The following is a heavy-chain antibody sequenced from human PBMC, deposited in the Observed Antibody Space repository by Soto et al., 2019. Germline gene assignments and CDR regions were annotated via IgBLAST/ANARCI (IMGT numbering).Heavy chain of an antibody. V-gene: IGHV1-8*01. J-gene: IGHJ4*02. Sequence: QVQLVQSGTEVKKPGASVKVSCKTSGYTFVDYDINWVRQASGQGLEWMGWMNPNTGNAVFAQKFQGRVTMTRNASISTAYMEMSSLRSEDTAIYYCASARTLNWLVPFKYWGQGTVVTVSS. CDR2: MNPNTGNA. D-gene: IGHD6-19*01. CDR1: GYTFVDYD. CDR3: ASARTLNWLVPFKY.